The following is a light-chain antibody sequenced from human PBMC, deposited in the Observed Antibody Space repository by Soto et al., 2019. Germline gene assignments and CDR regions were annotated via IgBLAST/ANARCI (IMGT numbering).Light chain of an antibody. CDR2: DAV. CDR3: HQYGSSLGT. J-gene: IGKJ2*01. CDR1: QSVTGTN. Sequence: EIVMTQSPDTLSVSPGEGATLSCRASQSVTGTNLAWYQQRAGQAPRLLIYDAVRRATGIPDRFSGSGSGTDLTLTISRLEPEDCAVYYCHQYGSSLGTFGQGTKVDIK. V-gene: IGKV3-20*01.